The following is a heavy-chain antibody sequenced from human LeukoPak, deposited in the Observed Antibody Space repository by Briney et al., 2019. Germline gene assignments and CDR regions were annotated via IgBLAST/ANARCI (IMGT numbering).Heavy chain of an antibody. J-gene: IGHJ5*02. CDR3: AKGRSRGYSYGFIFP. V-gene: IGHV3-43*01. Sequence: GGSLRLSCAASGFTFDDYTMHWVRQAPGKGLEWVSLISWDGGSTYYADSVKGRFTISRDNSKNSLYLQMNSLRTEGTALYYCAKGRSRGYSYGFIFPWGQGTLVTVSS. CDR2: ISWDGGST. CDR1: GFTFDDYT. D-gene: IGHD5-18*01.